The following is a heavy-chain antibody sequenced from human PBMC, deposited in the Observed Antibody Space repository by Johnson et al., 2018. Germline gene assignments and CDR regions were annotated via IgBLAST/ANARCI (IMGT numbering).Heavy chain of an antibody. D-gene: IGHD6-13*01. CDR2: ISYDGCDN. Sequence: QVQLVESGGGVVQPGRSLRLSCAASGFTFNNYAMHWVRQAPGTGLEWVAVISYDGCDNYYADSVKGRFPTSRDNARTTLSLQRNSLRAEDTAVYYGAREKTAAADFDIWGQGTMVTVSS. V-gene: IGHV3-30-3*01. J-gene: IGHJ3*02. CDR3: AREKTAAADFDI. CDR1: GFTFNNYA.